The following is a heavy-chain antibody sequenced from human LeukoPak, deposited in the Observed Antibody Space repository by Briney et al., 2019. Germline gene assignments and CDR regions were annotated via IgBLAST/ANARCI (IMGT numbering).Heavy chain of an antibody. V-gene: IGHV1-46*01. CDR3: ARLRAQLTENNYYDSSGPNWFDP. CDR2: INPSGGST. Sequence: ASVKVSCKASGYTFTSYYMHWVRQALGQGLERMGIINPSGGSTSYAQKFQGRVTMTRDTSTSTVYMELSSLRSEDTAVYYCARLRAQLTENNYYDSSGPNWFDPWGQGTLVTVSS. CDR1: GYTFTSYY. D-gene: IGHD3-22*01. J-gene: IGHJ5*02.